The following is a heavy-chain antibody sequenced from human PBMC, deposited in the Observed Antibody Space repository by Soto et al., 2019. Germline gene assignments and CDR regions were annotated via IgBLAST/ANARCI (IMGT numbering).Heavy chain of an antibody. Sequence: EVQLLESGGGLVQPGGSLRLSCAASGFTFSNYAISWVRQAPGKGLEWLSIISGSGDSPYYADSVKGRFTISRVNSRNTLYLQMNKLRDGESGKYYCAKEGTSGVYYFDYWGQGTLVSGSS. CDR3: AKEGTSGVYYFDY. V-gene: IGHV3-23*01. D-gene: IGHD6-19*01. J-gene: IGHJ4*02. CDR2: ISGSGDSP. CDR1: GFTFSNYA.